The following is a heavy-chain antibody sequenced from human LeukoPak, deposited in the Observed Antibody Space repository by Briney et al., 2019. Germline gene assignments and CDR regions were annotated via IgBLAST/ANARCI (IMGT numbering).Heavy chain of an antibody. D-gene: IGHD3-10*01. CDR2: IYDSGST. CDR1: GGSISSHY. Sequence: SETLSLTCTVSGGSISSHYWSWIRQPPGKGLEWIGYIYDSGSTNYNPSLKSRVTISVDTSKNLFSPKLSSVTAADTAVYYCARGPMVRAYYFDYWGQGTLVTVSS. CDR3: ARGPMVRAYYFDY. J-gene: IGHJ4*02. V-gene: IGHV4-59*11.